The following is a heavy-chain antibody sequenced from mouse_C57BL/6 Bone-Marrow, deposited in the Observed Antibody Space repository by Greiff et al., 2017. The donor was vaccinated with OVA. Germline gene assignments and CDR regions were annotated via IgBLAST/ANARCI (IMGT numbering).Heavy chain of an antibody. CDR3: ARHHRYFDY. CDR2: INPGSGGT. J-gene: IGHJ2*01. V-gene: IGHV1-54*01. CDR1: GYAFTNYL. Sequence: QVQLQQSGAELVRPGTSVKVSCKASGYAFTNYLIEWVKQRPGQGLEWIGVINPGSGGTNYNEQFKGKATLTADKSSSTAYMQLSSLTSEDSAVYFCARHHRYFDYWGQGTTLTVSS.